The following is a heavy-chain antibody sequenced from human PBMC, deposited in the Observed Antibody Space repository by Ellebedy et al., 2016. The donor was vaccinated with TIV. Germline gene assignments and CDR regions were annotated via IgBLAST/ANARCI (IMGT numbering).Heavy chain of an antibody. CDR2: ISTYNGNT. CDR1: GYTFTSYA. D-gene: IGHD2-15*01. CDR3: ARDGDIVVGGAFDI. J-gene: IGHJ3*02. V-gene: IGHV1-18*01. Sequence: AASVKVSCKASGYTFTSYAISWVRQAPGQGLEWMGWISTYNGNTNYAQKLQGRVTITTDTSTTTAYMELRSLRSDDTAVYFCARDGDIVVGGAFDIWGQGTMVTVSA.